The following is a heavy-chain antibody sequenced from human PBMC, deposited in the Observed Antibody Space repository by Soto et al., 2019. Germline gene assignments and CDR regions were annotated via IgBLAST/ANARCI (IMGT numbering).Heavy chain of an antibody. CDR3: ARDGKITMVRGVTNPSFDY. Sequence: ASVKVSCKASGYTFTSYGISWVRQAPGQGLEWMGWISAYNGNTNYAQKLQGRVTMTTDTSTSTAYMELRSLRSDDTAVYYCARDGKITMVRGVTNPSFDYWGQGTLVTVSS. J-gene: IGHJ4*02. V-gene: IGHV1-18*01. D-gene: IGHD3-10*01. CDR2: ISAYNGNT. CDR1: GYTFTSYG.